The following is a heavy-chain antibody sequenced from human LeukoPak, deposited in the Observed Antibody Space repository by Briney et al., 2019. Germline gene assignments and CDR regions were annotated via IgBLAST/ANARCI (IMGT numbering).Heavy chain of an antibody. J-gene: IGHJ4*02. D-gene: IGHD2-21*02. V-gene: IGHV1-69*05. Sequence: GASMKVSCKASGGTFSSYAISWVRQAPGQGLEWMGGIIPIFGTANYAQKFQGRVTITRDMSTSTSYMELSSLRSEDTAVYYCAADTTYCDGDCLDYWGQGTLVTVSS. CDR3: AADTTYCDGDCLDY. CDR2: IIPIFGTA. CDR1: GGTFSSYA.